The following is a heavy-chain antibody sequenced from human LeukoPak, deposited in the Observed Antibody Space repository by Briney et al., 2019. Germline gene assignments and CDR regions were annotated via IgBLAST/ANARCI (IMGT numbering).Heavy chain of an antibody. CDR1: GYTFTSYG. J-gene: IGHJ4*02. V-gene: IGHV1-18*01. Sequence: GASVKVSCKASGYTFTSYGISWVRQAPGQGLEWMGWISAYNGNTNYAQKLQGRVTMTTDTSTSTAYMELRSLRSYDTAVYYCARETYCSSTSCYDYWGQGTLVTVSS. CDR2: ISAYNGNT. CDR3: ARETYCSSTSCYDY. D-gene: IGHD2-2*01.